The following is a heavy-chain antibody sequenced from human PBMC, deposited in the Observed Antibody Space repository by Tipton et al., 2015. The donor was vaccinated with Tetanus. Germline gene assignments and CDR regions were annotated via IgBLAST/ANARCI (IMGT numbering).Heavy chain of an antibody. V-gene: IGHV4-59*01. J-gene: IGHJ3*01. CDR3: ARASFYDSVGPDTFDD. CDR2: FFYSGSS. Sequence: TLSLTCNVSGDSITSYYWSWMRQPPGKGLEWIAYFFYSGSSNYNPSLKSRVTLSIDTSKNQFSLKMTSLTAADTAVYFCARASFYDSVGPDTFDDWGRGTMVTVSS. D-gene: IGHD3-22*01. CDR1: GDSITSYY.